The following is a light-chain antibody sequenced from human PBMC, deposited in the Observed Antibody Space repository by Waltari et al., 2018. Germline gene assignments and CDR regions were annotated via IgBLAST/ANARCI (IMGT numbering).Light chain of an antibody. J-gene: IGKJ1*01. CDR1: QGVSVY. CDR3: QQTYNSPWT. CDR2: TVS. V-gene: IGKV1-39*01. Sequence: DIQMTQYPSSLSASVGDRVTISCRASQGVSVYLNWYQQKPGKAPNLLIYTVSNLHSGVPSRFSGSGSGTDFTLTISSLQPEDFATYYCQQTYNSPWTFGQGTKVEIK.